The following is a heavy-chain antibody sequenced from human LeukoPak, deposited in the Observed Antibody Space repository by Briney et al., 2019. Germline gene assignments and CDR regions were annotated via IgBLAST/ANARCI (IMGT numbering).Heavy chain of an antibody. V-gene: IGHV3-48*01. J-gene: IGHJ6*03. CDR2: ISSSSSTI. CDR1: GFTFSSYS. D-gene: IGHD1-20*01. CDR3: ARDAYNWTPSYYYYYMDV. Sequence: PGGSLRLSCAASGFTFSSYSMNWVRQAPGKGLEWVSYISSSSSTIYYADSVKGRFTISRDNAKNSLYLQMNSLRAEDTAVYYCARDAYNWTPSYYYYYMDVWGKGATVTVSS.